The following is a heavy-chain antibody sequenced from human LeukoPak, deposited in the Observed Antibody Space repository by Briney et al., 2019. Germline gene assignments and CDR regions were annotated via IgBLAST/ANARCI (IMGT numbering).Heavy chain of an antibody. CDR3: ARDSSGWYVRLWGRHAFDI. D-gene: IGHD6-19*01. CDR2: FYHGGST. CDR1: GYSISTGYY. V-gene: IGHV4-38-2*02. Sequence: PSETLSLTCTVSGYSISTGYYWDWIRQPPGKGLEWIGTFYHGGSTYYNPSLKSRVTISVDTSKNQFSLKLSSVTAADTAVYYCARDSSGWYVRLWGRHAFDIWGQGTMVTVSS. J-gene: IGHJ3*02.